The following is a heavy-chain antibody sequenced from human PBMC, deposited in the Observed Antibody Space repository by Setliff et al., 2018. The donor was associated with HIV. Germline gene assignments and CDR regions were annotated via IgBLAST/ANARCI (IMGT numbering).Heavy chain of an antibody. Sequence: SETLSLTCTVSDSGTYYWSWIRQPAGKGLEWIGRVSSRGDTNYNPSPKSRVTMSVDTSKNQFSLKLTSVTASDTAVYYCARAAAGNTGPFDLWGQGSPVTVSS. CDR1: DSGTYY. CDR3: ARAAAGNTGPFDL. V-gene: IGHV4-4*07. CDR2: VSSRGDT. J-gene: IGHJ4*02. D-gene: IGHD3-10*01.